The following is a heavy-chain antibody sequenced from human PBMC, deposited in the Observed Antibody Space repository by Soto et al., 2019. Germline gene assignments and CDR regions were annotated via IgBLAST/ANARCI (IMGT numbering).Heavy chain of an antibody. D-gene: IGHD6-6*01. CDR2: ISGSGGST. V-gene: IGHV3-23*01. CDR1: GFTFSTYA. J-gene: IGHJ4*02. CDR3: ARDQIPFEYSSSSGLDY. Sequence: GGSLRLSCAASGFTFSTYAMSWVRQAPGKGLEWVSAISGSGGSTYSADSVKGRFTISKENSKNTLYLQMNSLRAEDTAVYYCARDQIPFEYSSSSGLDYWGQGTLVTVSS.